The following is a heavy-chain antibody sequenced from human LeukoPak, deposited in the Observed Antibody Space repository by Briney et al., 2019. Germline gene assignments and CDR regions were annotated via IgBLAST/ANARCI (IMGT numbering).Heavy chain of an antibody. CDR2: INPSGGST. CDR1: GYTFNSCY. CDR3: ARAGVGSSSSVRYDYGMDV. Sequence: EAAVTVSLMATGYTFNSCYRHWVRPPPGQGLAWMGIINPSGGSTSNAQKLQGRATLTIHTSTSTVYTELGSLRSEDTAVYYCARAGVGSSSSVRYDYGMDVWGQGTTVTVSS. D-gene: IGHD6-6*01. V-gene: IGHV1-46*02. J-gene: IGHJ6*02.